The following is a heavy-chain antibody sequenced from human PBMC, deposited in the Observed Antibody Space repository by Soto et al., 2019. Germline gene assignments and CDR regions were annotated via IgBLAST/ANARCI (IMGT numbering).Heavy chain of an antibody. CDR3: ATWVDYGDFEGFDF. Sequence: ASVKVSCKTSGYSFTDYKLHWVRQAPGQGLEWMGWVDPNGGGSNSAQKFQGSVTMTWDTSITTAYLDMTRLTTNDTATYFCATWVDYGDFEGFDFWGQGTLVTVSS. V-gene: IGHV1-2*04. D-gene: IGHD4-17*01. CDR2: VDPNGGGS. CDR1: GYSFTDYK. J-gene: IGHJ4*02.